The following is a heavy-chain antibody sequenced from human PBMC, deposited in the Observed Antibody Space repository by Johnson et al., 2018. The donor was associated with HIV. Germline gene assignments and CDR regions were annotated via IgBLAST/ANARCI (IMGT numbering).Heavy chain of an antibody. V-gene: IGHV3-30-3*01. CDR1: GFTVSSNY. J-gene: IGHJ3*02. CDR3: AIQRSGGKGGGAFDI. Sequence: QMQLVESGGGLIQPGGSLRLSCAASGFTVSSNYMSWVRQAPGKGLEWVAVISYDGSNKYYADSVKGRFTISRDNSKNTLYLQMNSLRAEDTAVYYCAIQRSGGKGGGAFDIWGQGTMVTVSS. D-gene: IGHD2-15*01. CDR2: ISYDGSNK.